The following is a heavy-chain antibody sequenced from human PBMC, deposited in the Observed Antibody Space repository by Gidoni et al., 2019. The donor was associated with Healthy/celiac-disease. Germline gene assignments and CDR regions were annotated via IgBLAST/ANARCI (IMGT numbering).Heavy chain of an antibody. CDR3: ARDGELGYDFWSGRNNWFDP. J-gene: IGHJ5*02. CDR1: GGSISIVRYY. CDR2: IYTSGIT. D-gene: IGHD3-3*01. V-gene: IGHV4-61*02. Sequence: QVQLQESVPGLVKPSQTLSLTCAGPGGSISIVRYYWSWIRQPAGKGLEWIGRIYTSGITNYNPALKSRVTISVDTPKNQFSLKLSSVTAAATAVYYCARDGELGYDFWSGRNNWFDPWGQGTLVTVSS.